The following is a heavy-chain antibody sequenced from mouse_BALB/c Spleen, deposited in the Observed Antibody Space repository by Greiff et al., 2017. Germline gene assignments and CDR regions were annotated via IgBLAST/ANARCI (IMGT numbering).Heavy chain of an antibody. CDR3: AREAPYYYGSSPYAMDY. CDR1: GFSLTGYG. V-gene: IGHV2-6-7*01. CDR2: IWGDGST. J-gene: IGHJ4*01. D-gene: IGHD1-1*01. Sequence: VQLVESGPGLVAPSQSLSITCTVSGFSLTGYGVNWVRQPPGKGLEWLGMIWGDGSTDYNSALKSRLSISKDNSKSQVFLKMNSLQTDDTARYYCAREAPYYYGSSPYAMDYWGQGTSVTVSS.